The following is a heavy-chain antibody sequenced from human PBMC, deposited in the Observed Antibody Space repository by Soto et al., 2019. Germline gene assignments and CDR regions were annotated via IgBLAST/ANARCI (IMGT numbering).Heavy chain of an antibody. CDR2: IYWDDDK. Sequence: QITLKESGPTLVKPTQTLTLTCTFSGFSLSTDGVGVGWIRQPPGKALEWLALIYWDDDKRYSPSLKNRLTITKXXSXNPXALTMTNMDTVDTGTYFCAHSPPPTVTTSAEYFQHWGQGTLVIVSS. V-gene: IGHV2-5*02. D-gene: IGHD4-17*01. CDR1: GFSLSTDGVG. J-gene: IGHJ1*01. CDR3: AHSPPPTVTTSAEYFQH.